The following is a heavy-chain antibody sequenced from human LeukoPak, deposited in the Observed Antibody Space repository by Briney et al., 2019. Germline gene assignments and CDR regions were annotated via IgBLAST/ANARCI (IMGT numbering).Heavy chain of an antibody. Sequence: SETLSLTCTVSGGSISSYYWSWIRQPAGKGLEWIGRIYTSGSTNYNPSLKSRVTMSVDTSKNQFSLKLSSVNAADTAVYYCARGSVLPTVGAFDIWGQGTMVTVSS. CDR2: IYTSGST. CDR1: GGSISSYY. V-gene: IGHV4-4*07. CDR3: ARGSVLPTVGAFDI. J-gene: IGHJ3*02. D-gene: IGHD4-23*01.